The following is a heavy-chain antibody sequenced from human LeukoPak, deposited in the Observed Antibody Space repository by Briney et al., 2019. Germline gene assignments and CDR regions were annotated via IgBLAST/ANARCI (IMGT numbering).Heavy chain of an antibody. CDR1: GFTFSSYA. V-gene: IGHV3-23*01. J-gene: IGHJ4*02. Sequence: GGSLRLSCAASGFTFSSYAMSWVRQAPGKGLAWVSTISGSGGSTYYADSVKGRFTISRDNSKNTLYLQMNSLRAEDTAVYYCANARYYYDSSGYWGQGTLVTVSS. CDR2: ISGSGGST. D-gene: IGHD3-22*01. CDR3: ANARYYYDSSGY.